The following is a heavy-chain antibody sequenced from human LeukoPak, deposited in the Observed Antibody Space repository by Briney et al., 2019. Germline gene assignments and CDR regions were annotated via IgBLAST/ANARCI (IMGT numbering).Heavy chain of an antibody. V-gene: IGHV3-23*01. Sequence: GGSLRLSCAASGFTFGSFAMSWVRQAPGKGLEWVSAITDGGYDTYYADSVKGRFTISRDNSKNTLYLQMNSLRAEDTAVYYCTKGTIWLPFDYWGQGTLVTVSS. CDR2: ITDGGYDT. CDR1: GFTFGSFA. CDR3: TKGTIWLPFDY. D-gene: IGHD5-18*01. J-gene: IGHJ4*02.